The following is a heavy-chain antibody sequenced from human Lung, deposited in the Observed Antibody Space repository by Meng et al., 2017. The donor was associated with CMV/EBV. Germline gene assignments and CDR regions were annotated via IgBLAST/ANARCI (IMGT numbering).Heavy chain of an antibody. Sequence: GGYIRSSSASWGWIRQPPGKGLEWIGSIYYSGSTYYTPSLKSRVTISVDTSKNQFSLKLSSVTAADTAVYYCARHEPGDYQPFYFDYWGQGTLVTVSS. J-gene: IGHJ4*02. CDR2: IYYSGST. CDR3: ARHEPGDYQPFYFDY. D-gene: IGHD4-17*01. CDR1: GGYIRSSSAS. V-gene: IGHV4-39*01.